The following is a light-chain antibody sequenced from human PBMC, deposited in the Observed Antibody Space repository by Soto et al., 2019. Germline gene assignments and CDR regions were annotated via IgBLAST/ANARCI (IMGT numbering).Light chain of an antibody. J-gene: IGKJ4*01. Sequence: DIQMTQSPSSLSASLGDRVTITGRVSQGISNNLAWFRLRTRQVPQLLSYAASIPQSGLSSRFSGSGSGTDLTLTISSLQPEDVATYFCQKYNSAPQISFGGGTQV. V-gene: IGKV1-27*01. CDR3: QKYNSAPQIS. CDR1: QGISNN. CDR2: AAS.